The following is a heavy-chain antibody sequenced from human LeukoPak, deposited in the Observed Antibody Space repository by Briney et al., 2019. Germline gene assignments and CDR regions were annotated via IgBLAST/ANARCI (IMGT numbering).Heavy chain of an antibody. CDR3: AKGGVGAAAGRNWFDP. Sequence: AGGSLRLSCAASGFTFSGYAMSWVRQAPGKGLEWVSAISGSGGSTYYADSVKGRFTISRDNSKNTLYLRMNSLRAEDTAVYYCAKGGVGAAAGRNWFDPWGQGTLVTVSS. V-gene: IGHV3-23*01. CDR1: GFTFSGYA. D-gene: IGHD6-13*01. J-gene: IGHJ5*02. CDR2: ISGSGGST.